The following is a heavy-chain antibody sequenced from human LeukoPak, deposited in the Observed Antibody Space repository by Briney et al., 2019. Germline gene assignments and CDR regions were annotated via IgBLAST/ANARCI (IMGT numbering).Heavy chain of an antibody. D-gene: IGHD3-16*02. Sequence: GGSLRLSCAASGFTFSSYAMSWVRQAPGKGLEWVSAISGSGGSTYYADSVKGRFTISRDNSKNTLYLQMNSLSAEDTAVYYCAKAVHYDYVWGSYRHSLGYFDYWGQGTLVTVSS. CDR2: ISGSGGST. CDR1: GFTFSSYA. J-gene: IGHJ4*02. CDR3: AKAVHYDYVWGSYRHSLGYFDY. V-gene: IGHV3-23*01.